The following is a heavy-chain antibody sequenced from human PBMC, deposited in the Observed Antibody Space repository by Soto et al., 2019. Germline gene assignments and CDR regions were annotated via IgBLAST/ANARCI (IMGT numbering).Heavy chain of an antibody. D-gene: IGHD3-9*01. CDR2: IYYSGST. CDR3: ARQPRDYDILTGYYLYYFDY. V-gene: IGHV4-39*01. J-gene: IGHJ4*02. Sequence: PSETLSLTCTVSGGSISSSSYYWGWIRQPPGKGLEWIGSIYYSGSTYYNPSLKSRVTISVDTSKNQFSLKLSSVTAADTAVYYCARQPRDYDILTGYYLYYFDYWGQGTLVTAPQ. CDR1: GGSISSSSYY.